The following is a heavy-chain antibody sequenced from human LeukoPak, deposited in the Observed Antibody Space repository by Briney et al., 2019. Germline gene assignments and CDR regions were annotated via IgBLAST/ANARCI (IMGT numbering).Heavy chain of an antibody. CDR3: AKDLGAYYDILTGYYILGS. V-gene: IGHV3-30*18. CDR2: ISYDGSNK. D-gene: IGHD3-9*01. Sequence: GGSLRLSCAASGFTFSSYGMHWVRQAPGKGLEWVAVISYDGSNKYYADSVKGRFTISRDNSKNTLYLQMNSLRAEDTAVYYCAKDLGAYYDILTGYYILGSWGQGTLVTVSS. CDR1: GFTFSSYG. J-gene: IGHJ5*02.